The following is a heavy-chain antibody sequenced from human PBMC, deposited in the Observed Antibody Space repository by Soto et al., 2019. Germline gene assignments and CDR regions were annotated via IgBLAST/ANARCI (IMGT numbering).Heavy chain of an antibody. CDR3: ARGARITMVRVVIIKPAFDI. CDR2: INHSGST. V-gene: IGHV4-34*01. D-gene: IGHD3-10*01. J-gene: IGHJ3*02. CDR1: GGSFSGYY. Sequence: SETLSLTCAVYGGSFSGYYWSWIRQPPGKGLEWIGEINHSGSTNYNPSLKSRVTISVDTSKNQFSLKLSSVTAADTAVYYCARGARITMVRVVIIKPAFDIWGQGTMVTVSS.